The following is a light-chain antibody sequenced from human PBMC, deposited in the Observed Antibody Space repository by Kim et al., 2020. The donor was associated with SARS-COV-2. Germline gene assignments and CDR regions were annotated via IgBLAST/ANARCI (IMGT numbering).Light chain of an antibody. J-gene: IGKJ2*01. V-gene: IGKV1-9*01. CDR2: AAS. CDR1: QGISSY. CDR3: QQLNSYPSYT. Sequence: IQLTQSPSSLSASVGDRVTITCRASQGISSYLAWYQQKPGKAPKLLIYAASTLQSGVPSRFSDSGSGTDFTLTISSLQPEDFATYYCQQLNSYPSYTFGQGTKLEI.